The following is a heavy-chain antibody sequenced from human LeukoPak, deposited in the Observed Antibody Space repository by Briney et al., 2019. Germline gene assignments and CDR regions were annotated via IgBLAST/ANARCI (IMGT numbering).Heavy chain of an antibody. CDR3: AKVAFGYCGSTSCFPHFDY. D-gene: IGHD2-2*03. CDR1: GFTFSSYA. Sequence: PGGSLRLSCAASGFTFSSYAMSWVRQAPGKGLEWVSAISGSGGSTYYADSVKGRFTISRDNSKNTLYLQMNSLRAEDTAVYYCAKVAFGYCGSTSCFPHFDYWGQGTLVTVSS. V-gene: IGHV3-23*01. J-gene: IGHJ4*02. CDR2: ISGSGGST.